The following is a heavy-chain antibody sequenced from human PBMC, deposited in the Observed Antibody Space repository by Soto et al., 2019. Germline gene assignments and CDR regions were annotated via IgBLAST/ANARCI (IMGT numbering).Heavy chain of an antibody. D-gene: IGHD6-19*01. Sequence: PGGSLRLSCAASGFTFSSYSMNWVRQAPGKGLEWVSSISSSSSYIYYADSVKGRFTISRDNAKNSLYLQMNSLRAEDTAVYYCARDGLSVAGKTYYYCGMDVWGQGTTVTVSS. CDR3: ARDGLSVAGKTYYYCGMDV. CDR1: GFTFSSYS. J-gene: IGHJ6*02. V-gene: IGHV3-21*01. CDR2: ISSSSSYI.